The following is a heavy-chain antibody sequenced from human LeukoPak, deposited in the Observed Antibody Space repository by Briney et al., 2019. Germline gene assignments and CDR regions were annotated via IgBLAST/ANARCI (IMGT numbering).Heavy chain of an antibody. Sequence: SETLSLTCTVSGGSISSYYWSWIRQPPGKGLEWIGYIYYSGSTNYNPSLKSRVTMSVDTSKNQFSLKLSSVTAADTAVYYCARDYYDFWSGYLGQFDYWGQGTLVTVSS. V-gene: IGHV4-59*12. CDR1: GGSISSYY. J-gene: IGHJ4*02. CDR2: IYYSGST. CDR3: ARDYYDFWSGYLGQFDY. D-gene: IGHD3-3*01.